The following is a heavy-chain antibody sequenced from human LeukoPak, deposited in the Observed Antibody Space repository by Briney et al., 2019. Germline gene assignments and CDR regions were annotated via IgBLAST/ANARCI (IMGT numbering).Heavy chain of an antibody. J-gene: IGHJ4*02. CDR1: GFTFSSYS. V-gene: IGHV3-21*01. Sequence: GGLRLSCAASGFTFSSYSMNWVRQAPGKGLEWVSSISSGSSYIYYADSVKGRFTISRDNAKNSLYLQMNSLRAEDTAVYYCARDIAGISDYWGQGTLVTVSS. CDR3: ARDIAGISDY. CDR2: ISSGSSYI. D-gene: IGHD6-13*01.